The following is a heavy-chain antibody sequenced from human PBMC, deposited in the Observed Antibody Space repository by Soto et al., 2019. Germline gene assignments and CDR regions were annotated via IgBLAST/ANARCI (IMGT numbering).Heavy chain of an antibody. V-gene: IGHV1-69*02. CDR3: ATSSPYYSLWDF. D-gene: IGHD3-22*01. J-gene: IGHJ4*02. CDR2: IIPILGIP. CDR1: GGTFSSYT. Sequence: QVQLVQSGAEVKKPGSSVKVSCKASGGTFSSYTITWVRQAPGQGLEWMGRIIPILGIPNYAQKFHGRVTITPHKSTSTAYIALSSLTSEDTAVYYRATSSPYYSLWDFLRQGTLVTVSP.